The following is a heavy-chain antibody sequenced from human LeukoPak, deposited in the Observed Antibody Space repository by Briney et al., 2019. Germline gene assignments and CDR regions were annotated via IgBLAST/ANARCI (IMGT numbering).Heavy chain of an antibody. V-gene: IGHV1-69*13. Sequence: SVTVSCKASGGTFSSYAISWVRQAPGKGLGWMGGIIPIFGTANYAQKFQGRVTITADESTSTAYMELSSLRSEDTAAYYCARDRERYSRYYYGMDVWGQGTTVTVSS. CDR1: GGTFSSYA. D-gene: IGHD6-13*01. J-gene: IGHJ6*02. CDR3: ARDRERYSRYYYGMDV. CDR2: IIPIFGTA.